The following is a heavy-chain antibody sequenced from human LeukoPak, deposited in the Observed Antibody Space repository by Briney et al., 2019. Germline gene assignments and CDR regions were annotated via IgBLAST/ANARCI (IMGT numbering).Heavy chain of an antibody. V-gene: IGHV3-48*01. J-gene: IGHJ4*02. CDR2: ITSSGTTI. CDR3: AGFHDVAY. Sequence: PGGSQRLSCAASGFTFSSYSMNWVRQAPGKGLEWVSYITSSGTTIYYADSVKGRFTISRDNAKNSLYLQMNSLRAEDTAVYYCAGFHDVAYWGQGTLVTVSS. CDR1: GFTFSSYS. D-gene: IGHD3-10*02.